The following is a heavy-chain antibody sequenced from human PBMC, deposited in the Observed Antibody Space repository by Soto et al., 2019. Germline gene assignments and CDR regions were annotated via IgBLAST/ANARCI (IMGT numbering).Heavy chain of an antibody. V-gene: IGHV4-34*01. D-gene: IGHD2-21*01. J-gene: IGHJ6*02. CDR2: IHFSGTI. CDR3: ACLNVYCVTTYSHFYYSMDV. Sequence: PPGNEKEWIGEIHFSGTINYNPSLMSRVTISIDTSKNQFSLELRSVTAADTAVYYCACLNVYCVTTYSHFYYSMDVRGQGT.